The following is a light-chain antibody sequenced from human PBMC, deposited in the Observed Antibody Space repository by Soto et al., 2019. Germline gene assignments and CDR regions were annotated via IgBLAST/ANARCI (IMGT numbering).Light chain of an antibody. CDR1: QSVGTY. V-gene: IGKV3-11*01. CDR2: DAS. J-gene: IGKJ4*01. CDR3: QQRSTWPLA. Sequence: EIVLTQSPATLSLSPGERDSLSCRASQSVGTYLAWYQQKPGQAPRLLIYDASSRAVGVAPRFRGSGSGTDFTLTIAYVEPDDFAVYYCQQRSTWPLAFGGGT.